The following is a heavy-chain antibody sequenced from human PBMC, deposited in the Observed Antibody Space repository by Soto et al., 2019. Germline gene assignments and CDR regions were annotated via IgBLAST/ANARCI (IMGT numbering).Heavy chain of an antibody. J-gene: IGHJ4*02. CDR3: ARDRNLGYCSGGSCLGGFDY. CDR1: GFTFSDYY. Sequence: QVQLVESGGGLVKPGGSPRLSCAASGFTFSDYYMSWIRQAPGKGLEWVSYISSSGSTIYYADSVKGRFTISRDNAKNSLYLQMNSLRAEDTAVYYCARDRNLGYCSGGSCLGGFDYWGQGTLVTVSS. V-gene: IGHV3-11*01. D-gene: IGHD2-15*01. CDR2: ISSSGSTI.